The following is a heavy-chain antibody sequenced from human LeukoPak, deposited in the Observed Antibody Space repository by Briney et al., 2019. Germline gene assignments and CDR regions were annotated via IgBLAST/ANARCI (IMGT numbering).Heavy chain of an antibody. CDR3: ARFDSSSSGVDY. D-gene: IGHD6-6*01. J-gene: IGHJ4*02. CDR2: IYTSGDT. V-gene: IGHV4-4*07. CDR1: GGSISSYY. Sequence: SETLSLTCTDSGGSISSYYRSWIRQPAGKGLEWIGRIYTSGDTNYNTPLKRRVTMSVDTSKNQSSLKLRSETAADPAEYYCARFDSSSSGVDYWGQGTLVTVSS.